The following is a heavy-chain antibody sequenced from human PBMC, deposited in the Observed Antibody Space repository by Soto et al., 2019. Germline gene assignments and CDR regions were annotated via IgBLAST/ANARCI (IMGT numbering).Heavy chain of an antibody. J-gene: IGHJ6*02. CDR2: ISDSGGST. D-gene: IGHD5-12*01. Sequence: GGSLRLSCAASGFTLSSYAMSWVRQAPGKGLEWVSGISDSGGSTYYADSVKGRFTISRDNSKNTLYLQMNSLRAEDTAVYYCAKGDFFTSSPVDDYYYGMDVWGQGTTVT. CDR3: AKGDFFTSSPVDDYYYGMDV. CDR1: GFTLSSYA. V-gene: IGHV3-23*01.